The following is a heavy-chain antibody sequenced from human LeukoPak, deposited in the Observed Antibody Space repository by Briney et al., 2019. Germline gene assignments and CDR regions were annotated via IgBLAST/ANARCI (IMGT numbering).Heavy chain of an antibody. CDR1: GYTFTSYS. CDR3: ARDLVGYGGGFDY. V-gene: IGHV3-30*04. J-gene: IGHJ4*02. CDR2: ISYDGSNK. Sequence: GGSLRLSCAGSGYTFTSYSIHWVRQVSGKGLEWVVLISYDGSNKYYAHSVKGRFTISRDNSRNTVYLQMNRLRPEDTAVYSCARDLVGYGGGFDYWGQGTLVTVSS. D-gene: IGHD4-23*01.